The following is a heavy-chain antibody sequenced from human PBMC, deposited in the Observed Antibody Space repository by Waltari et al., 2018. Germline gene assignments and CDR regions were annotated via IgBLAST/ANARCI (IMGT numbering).Heavy chain of an antibody. J-gene: IGHJ5*02. Sequence: EVQLVESGGGLVKPGASLRLSCAASGFTFSSYSMNWVRQAPGKGLAWVSSISSSSSYIYYADSVKGRFTISRDNAKNSLYLQMNSLRAEDTAVYYCARVPEDGYIGRFLLSGWFDPWGQGTLVTVSS. CDR1: GFTFSSYS. V-gene: IGHV3-21*01. D-gene: IGHD5-12*01. CDR3: ARVPEDGYIGRFLLSGWFDP. CDR2: ISSSSSYI.